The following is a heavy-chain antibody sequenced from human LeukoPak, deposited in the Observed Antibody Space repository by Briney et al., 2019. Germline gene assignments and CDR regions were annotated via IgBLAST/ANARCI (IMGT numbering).Heavy chain of an antibody. CDR2: INPSGGST. CDR1: GYTFTSYY. D-gene: IGHD3-22*01. J-gene: IGHJ4*02. CDR3: ARDKHYYDSSGHFGDY. Sequence: ASVKVSCEASGYTFTSYYMHWVRQAPGQGLEWMGIINPSGGSTSYAQKFQGRVTMTRDTSTSTVYMELGSLRSEDTAVYYCARDKHYYDSSGHFGDYWGQGTLVTVSS. V-gene: IGHV1-46*01.